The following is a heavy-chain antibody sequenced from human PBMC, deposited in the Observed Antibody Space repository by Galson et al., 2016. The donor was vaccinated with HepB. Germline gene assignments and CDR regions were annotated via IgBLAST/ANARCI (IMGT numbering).Heavy chain of an antibody. CDR2: ISGSGGSP. CDR1: GFPFSSYA. CDR3: AKDRNTVVTYGMDV. J-gene: IGHJ6*02. D-gene: IGHD4-23*01. V-gene: IGHV3-23*01. Sequence: LRLSCAASGFPFSSYAMSWVRQAPGKGLEWVSAISGSGGSPYYADSVKGRFTISRDNSKNTLYLQINSLRAEDTAVYYCAKDRNTVVTYGMDVWGQGTTVTVSS.